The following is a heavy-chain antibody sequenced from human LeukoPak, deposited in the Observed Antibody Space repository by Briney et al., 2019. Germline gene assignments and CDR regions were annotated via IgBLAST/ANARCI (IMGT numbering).Heavy chain of an antibody. CDR1: GFTFSSYG. J-gene: IGHJ4*02. Sequence: GGSPRLSCAASGFTFSSYGMHWVRQAPGKGLEWVAFIRYDGSNKYYADSVKGRFTISRDNSKNTLYLQMNSLRAEDTAVYYCAKDRSIVLMVYAISYWGQGTLVTVSP. CDR2: IRYDGSNK. V-gene: IGHV3-30*02. CDR3: AKDRSIVLMVYAISY. D-gene: IGHD2-8*01.